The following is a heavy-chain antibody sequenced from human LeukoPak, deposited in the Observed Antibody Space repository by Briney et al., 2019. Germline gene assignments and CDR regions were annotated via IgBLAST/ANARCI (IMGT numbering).Heavy chain of an antibody. Sequence: PGGSLRLSCAASGFTFNSYAMSWVRQAPGKGLEWVSAISASGGSTYYADSVKGRFTISRDNAKNTLYLQMNSLRAEDTAVYYCARGPYYYDSSGYYFHWGQGTLVTVSS. CDR2: ISASGGST. D-gene: IGHD3-22*01. V-gene: IGHV3-23*01. J-gene: IGHJ4*02. CDR3: ARGPYYYDSSGYYFH. CDR1: GFTFNSYA.